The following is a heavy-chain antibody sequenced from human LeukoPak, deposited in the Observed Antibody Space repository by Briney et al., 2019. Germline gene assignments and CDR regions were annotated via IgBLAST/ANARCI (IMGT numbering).Heavy chain of an antibody. CDR1: GFTFSSYG. V-gene: IGHV3-23*01. CDR2: ISGSGGST. J-gene: IGHJ6*03. CDR3: AREVRYSYGYGYYYYMDV. D-gene: IGHD5-18*01. Sequence: PGGSLRLSCAASGFTFSSYGMSWVRQAPGKGLEWVSAISGSGGSTYYADSVKGRFAISRDNSKNTLYLQMNSLRAEDTAVYYCAREVRYSYGYGYYYYMDVWGKGTTVTISS.